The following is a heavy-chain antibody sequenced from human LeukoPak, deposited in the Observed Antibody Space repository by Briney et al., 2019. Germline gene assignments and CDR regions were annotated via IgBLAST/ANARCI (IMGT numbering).Heavy chain of an antibody. CDR2: ITNSGGST. J-gene: IGHJ4*02. CDR1: GFTFSSYG. V-gene: IGHV3-23*01. Sequence: PGGSLRLSCAASGFTFSSYGRSWVRQAPGKGLELVSTITNSGGSTYYADSVKGRFTISRDNSKNTLYLQMNSLRAEDTAVYYCAKRSGYAIGEWYFDCWGQGTLVTVSS. CDR3: AKRSGYAIGEWYFDC. D-gene: IGHD3-16*01.